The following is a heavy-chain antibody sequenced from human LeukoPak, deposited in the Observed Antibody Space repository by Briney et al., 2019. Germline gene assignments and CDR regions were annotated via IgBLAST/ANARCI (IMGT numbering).Heavy chain of an antibody. D-gene: IGHD3-3*01. V-gene: IGHV4-61*02. CDR1: GGSISSGSYY. Sequence: PSQTLSLTCTVSGGSISSGSYYWSWIRQPAGKGLEWIGRIYTSGSTNYNPSLKSRVTISVDTSKNQFSLKLSSVTAADTAVYYCATTEYVFWSGYHDYWGQGTLVTVSS. CDR3: ATTEYVFWSGYHDY. CDR2: IYTSGST. J-gene: IGHJ4*02.